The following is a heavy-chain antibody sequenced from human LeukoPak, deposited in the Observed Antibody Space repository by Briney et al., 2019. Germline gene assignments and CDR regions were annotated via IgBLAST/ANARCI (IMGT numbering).Heavy chain of an antibody. CDR2: ISSSSSYI. Sequence: WGSLRLSCAASGFTFSSYSMNLVRQAPGNGLEWVSSISSSSSYIYYADSVKGRFTISRDNAKNSLYLQMNSLRAEDTAVYYRASAYYYDSSGYFSVPVFGPWGQVTLVTVSS. J-gene: IGHJ5*02. D-gene: IGHD3-22*01. CDR1: GFTFSSYS. V-gene: IGHV3-21*01. CDR3: ASAYYYDSSGYFSVPVFGP.